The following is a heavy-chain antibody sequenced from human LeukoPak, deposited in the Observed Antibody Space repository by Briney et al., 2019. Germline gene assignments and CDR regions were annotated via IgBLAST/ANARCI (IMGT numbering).Heavy chain of an antibody. CDR2: INHSGST. Sequence: PSETLSLTCAVYGGSFSDYYWSWIRQPPGKGLEWIGEINHSGSTNYNPSLKSRVTISVDTSKNQFSLKPSSVTAADTAVYYCARVQASYDSSGLDYWGQGTLVTVSS. CDR1: GGSFSDYY. J-gene: IGHJ4*02. CDR3: ARVQASYDSSGLDY. V-gene: IGHV4-34*01. D-gene: IGHD3-22*01.